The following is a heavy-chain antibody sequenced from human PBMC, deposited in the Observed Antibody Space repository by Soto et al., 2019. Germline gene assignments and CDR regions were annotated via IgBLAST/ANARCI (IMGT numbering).Heavy chain of an antibody. D-gene: IGHD6-13*01. CDR2: IYYSGST. J-gene: IGHJ4*02. V-gene: IGHV4-31*03. CDR3: ARNPEDSRYSFVDY. Sequence: KPSETLSLTCTVSGGSISSGGYYWSWIRQHPGKGLEWIGYIYYSGSTYYNPSLKSRVTISVDTSKNQFSLKLSSVTAADTAVYYCARNPEDSRYSFVDYWGPGTLVTSPQ. CDR1: GGSISSGGYY.